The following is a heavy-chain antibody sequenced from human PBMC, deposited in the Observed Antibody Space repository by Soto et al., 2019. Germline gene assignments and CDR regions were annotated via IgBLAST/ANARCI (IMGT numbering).Heavy chain of an antibody. J-gene: IGHJ4*02. CDR2: ISGSGGNT. CDR1: GLTFSIYA. V-gene: IGHV3-23*01. D-gene: IGHD5-18*01. CDR3: AKDSLIGHSEAYNY. Sequence: VRSLGLSFAASGLTFSIYAMSWFRQAPGKGLEWVSFISGSGGNTYYADSVKGRFAISRDNSKNTLFLQMNSLRADDTAIYYCAKDSLIGHSEAYNYWGPGTLVTVSS.